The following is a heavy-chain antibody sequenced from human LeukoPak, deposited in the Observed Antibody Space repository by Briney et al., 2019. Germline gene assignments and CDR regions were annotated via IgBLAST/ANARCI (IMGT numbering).Heavy chain of an antibody. CDR2: IYYSGST. J-gene: IGHJ6*02. D-gene: IGHD3-3*01. CDR1: GGSISSYY. CDR3: ARLGTGDFWSGYCPFLTGYGMDV. V-gene: IGHV4-59*08. Sequence: SETLSLTCTVSGGSISSYYWSWIRQPPGKGLEWIGYIYYSGSTNYNPSLKSRVTISVDTSKNQFSLKLSSVTAADTAVYYCARLGTGDFWSGYCPFLTGYGMDVWGQGTTVTVSS.